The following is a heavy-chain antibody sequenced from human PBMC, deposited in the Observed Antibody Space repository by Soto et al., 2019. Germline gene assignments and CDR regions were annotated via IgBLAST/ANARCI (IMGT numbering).Heavy chain of an antibody. CDR1: GFSISRSA. Sequence: QVQLVESGGGVVQPGRSLRLSCAASGFSISRSAMHWVRQAPGKGLEWVAVIAYDGSNRWYADSAKGRFTISRDNSKNTVSLQMSSLRGEDTAVYYCARDLQAGTDNVNWFAPWGQGPLVTVSS. CDR2: IAYDGSNR. D-gene: IGHD1-1*01. V-gene: IGHV3-30*04. J-gene: IGHJ5*02. CDR3: ARDLQAGTDNVNWFAP.